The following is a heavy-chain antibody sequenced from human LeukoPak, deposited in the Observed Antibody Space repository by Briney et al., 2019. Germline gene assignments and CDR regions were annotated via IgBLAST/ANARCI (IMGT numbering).Heavy chain of an antibody. V-gene: IGHV4-4*07. J-gene: IGHJ4*02. D-gene: IGHD5-24*01. CDR1: GGSISNYY. CDR3: ARGSQRRDGYNLGY. CDR2: ISKSGST. Sequence: SETLSLTCTVSGGSISNYYWSWIRQPAGKRLEWIGRISKSGSTNYNPSLKSRVTMSVDTSRNQLSLKLSSVTAADTAVYYCARGSQRRDGYNLGYWGQGTLVTVSS.